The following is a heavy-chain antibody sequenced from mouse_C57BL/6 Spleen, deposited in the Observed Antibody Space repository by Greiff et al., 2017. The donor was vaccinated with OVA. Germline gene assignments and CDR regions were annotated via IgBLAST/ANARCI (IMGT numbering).Heavy chain of an antibody. V-gene: IGHV1-52*01. CDR2: IDPSDSET. CDR1: GYTFTSYW. CDR3: ARGSNYVGAMDY. D-gene: IGHD2-5*01. Sequence: QVQLKQPGAELVRPGSSVKLSCKASGYTFTSYWMHWVKQRPIQGLEWIGNIDPSDSETHYNQQFKDKATLTVDKSSSTAYMQLSSLTSEDSAVYYCARGSNYVGAMDYWGQGTSVTVSS. J-gene: IGHJ4*01.